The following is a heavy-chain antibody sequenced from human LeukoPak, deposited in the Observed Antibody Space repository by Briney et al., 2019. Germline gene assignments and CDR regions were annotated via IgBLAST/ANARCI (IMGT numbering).Heavy chain of an antibody. V-gene: IGHV3-9*01. CDR1: GFYFADYA. CDR3: VRYGSGSYLRDPFDY. J-gene: IGHJ4*02. CDR2: INFNSLNI. Sequence: PGGSLRLSCATSGFYFADYAMHWVRQAPGKGLEWVSGINFNSLNIVYADSVKGRFTISRDNADNTLFLQMNSLRAEDTAVYYCVRYGSGSYLRDPFDYWGQGTLVTVSS. D-gene: IGHD3-10*01.